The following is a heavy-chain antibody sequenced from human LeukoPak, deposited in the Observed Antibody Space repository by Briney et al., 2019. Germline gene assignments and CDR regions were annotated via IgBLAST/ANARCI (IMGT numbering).Heavy chain of an antibody. Sequence: ASVKVSCKASGYTFTGYYMHWVRQAPGQGLEWMGWISPNSGGTNYAQKFQGRVAMTRDTSISTAYMELSRLRSDDTAVYYCARTVCSSTSCYYGPLAGFDYWGQGTLVTVSS. CDR2: ISPNSGGT. D-gene: IGHD2-2*01. CDR1: GYTFTGYY. CDR3: ARTVCSSTSCYYGPLAGFDY. J-gene: IGHJ4*02. V-gene: IGHV1-2*02.